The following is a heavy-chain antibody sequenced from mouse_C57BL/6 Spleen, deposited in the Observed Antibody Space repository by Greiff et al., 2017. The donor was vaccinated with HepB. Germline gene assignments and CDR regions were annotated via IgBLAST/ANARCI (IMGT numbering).Heavy chain of an antibody. CDR1: GYTFTSYW. CDR2: IYPGSGST. V-gene: IGHV1-55*01. CDR3: ARSDYDYDEAMDY. J-gene: IGHJ4*01. Sequence: QVQLQQPGAELVKPGASVKMSCKASGYTFTSYWITWVKQRPGQGLEWIGDIYPGSGSTNYNEKFKSKATLTVDTSSSTAYMQLSSLTSEDSAVYYCARSDYDYDEAMDYWGQGTSVTVSS. D-gene: IGHD2-4*01.